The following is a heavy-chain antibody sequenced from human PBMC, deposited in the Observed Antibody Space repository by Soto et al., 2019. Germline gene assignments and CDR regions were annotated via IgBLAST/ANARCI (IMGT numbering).Heavy chain of an antibody. Sequence: EVQLLESGGGLVQPGGSLRLSCAASGFTFSSYGMNWVRQAPGKGLEWVSTMSGSGGSTYYAGSVKGRFTISRDNSKNRLYLQRNSLRAEDRAVYYCATDIGPPITWGRVGYWGQGTLVTVSS. CDR2: MSGSGGST. D-gene: IGHD5-12*01. CDR1: GFTFSSYG. CDR3: ATDIGPPITWGRVGY. V-gene: IGHV3-23*01. J-gene: IGHJ4*02.